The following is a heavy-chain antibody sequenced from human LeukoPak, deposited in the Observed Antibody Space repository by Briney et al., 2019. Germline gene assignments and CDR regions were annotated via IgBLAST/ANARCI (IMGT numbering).Heavy chain of an antibody. Sequence: VGSLTLSCAASGITFSSYSINWVRQAPGKGLEWVSYISSTSTTIYYANSVKGRLTISRDNAKNSLFLQMNSLRDEDTAVYYCATSYSSGWNLFDYWGQVTMVTVSS. D-gene: IGHD6-19*01. CDR3: ATSYSSGWNLFDY. CDR2: ISSTSTTI. CDR1: GITFSSYS. V-gene: IGHV3-48*02. J-gene: IGHJ4*02.